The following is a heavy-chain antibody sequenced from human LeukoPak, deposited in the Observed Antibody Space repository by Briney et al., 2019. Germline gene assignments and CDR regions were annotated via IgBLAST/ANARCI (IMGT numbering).Heavy chain of an antibody. CDR3: ARRWGVVFDY. D-gene: IGHD3-3*01. J-gene: IGHJ4*02. CDR1: GYSISSGYY. CDR2: IYHSGST. V-gene: IGHV4-38-2*01. Sequence: SETLSLTCAVSGYSISSGYYWGWIRQPPGKGLEWIGSIYHSGSTYYNPSLKSRVTISVDTSKNQFSLKLSSVTAADTAVYYCARRWGVVFDYWGQGTLVTVSS.